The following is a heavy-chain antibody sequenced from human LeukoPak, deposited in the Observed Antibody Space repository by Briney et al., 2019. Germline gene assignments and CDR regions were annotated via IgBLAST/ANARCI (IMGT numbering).Heavy chain of an antibody. Sequence: GGSLRLSCAASGFTFSSYAMHWVRQAPGKGLEYVSAISSNGGSTYYANSVKGRFTISRDNSKNTLYLQMGSLRAEDMAVYYCARAPLWGSSSYAFDIWGQGTMVTVSS. CDR1: GFTFSSYA. V-gene: IGHV3-64*01. CDR3: ARAPLWGSSSYAFDI. CDR2: ISSNGGST. J-gene: IGHJ3*02. D-gene: IGHD6-6*01.